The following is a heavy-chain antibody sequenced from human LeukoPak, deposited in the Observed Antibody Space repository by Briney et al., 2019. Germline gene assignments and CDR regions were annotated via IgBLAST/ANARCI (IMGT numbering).Heavy chain of an antibody. CDR3: AKDYKRTVIVVVIRADYFDY. V-gene: IGHV3-23*01. CDR1: GFTFSSYA. J-gene: IGHJ4*02. CDR2: ISGSGGST. D-gene: IGHD3-22*01. Sequence: GGSLRLSCAASGFTFSSYAMGWVRQAPGKGLEWVSAISGSGGSTYYADSVKGRFTISRDNSKNTLYLQMNSLRAEDTAVYYCAKDYKRTVIVVVIRADYFDYWGQGTLVTVSS.